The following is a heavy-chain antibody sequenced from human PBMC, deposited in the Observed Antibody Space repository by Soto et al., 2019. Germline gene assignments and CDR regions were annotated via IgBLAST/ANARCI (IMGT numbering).Heavy chain of an antibody. J-gene: IGHJ5*02. D-gene: IGHD3-10*01. CDR1: GFTFSSYG. CDR2: ISYDGSNK. Sequence: QVQLVESGGGVVQPGRSLRLSCAASGFTFSSYGMHWVRQAPGKGLEWVVVISYDGSNKYYADSVKGRFTISRDNSKNTLYLQMNSLRAEDTAVYYCAKERITMGGSWFDPWGQGTLVTVSS. CDR3: AKERITMGGSWFDP. V-gene: IGHV3-30*18.